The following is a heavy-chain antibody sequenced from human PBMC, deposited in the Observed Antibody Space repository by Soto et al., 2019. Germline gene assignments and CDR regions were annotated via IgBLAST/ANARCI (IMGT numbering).Heavy chain of an antibody. D-gene: IGHD2-2*01. CDR3: AKLGSSSWSPHYYFDY. CDR2: ITDSGSDT. J-gene: IGHJ4*02. CDR1: GFTFNNYA. Sequence: GGSLRLSCAASGFTFNNYAMGWVRQAPEKGLEWVSAITDSGSDTYYVDSVKGRFTISRDNSKNTLYLQMNSLRAEDTAVYYCAKLGSSSWSPHYYFDYWGQGTLVTVSS. V-gene: IGHV3-23*01.